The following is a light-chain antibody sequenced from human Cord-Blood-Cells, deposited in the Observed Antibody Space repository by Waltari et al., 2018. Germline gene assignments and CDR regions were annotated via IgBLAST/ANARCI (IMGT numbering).Light chain of an antibody. Sequence: DIVMTQSPDSLAVSLGERATINSNSRQTVLYSSNNKNYLAWYQQKPGQPPKLLIYWASTRESGVPDRFSGSGSGTDFTLTISSLQAEDVAVYYCQQYYSTPLTFGPGTKVDIK. CDR2: WAS. V-gene: IGKV4-1*01. J-gene: IGKJ3*01. CDR1: QTVLYSSNNKNY. CDR3: QQYYSTPLT.